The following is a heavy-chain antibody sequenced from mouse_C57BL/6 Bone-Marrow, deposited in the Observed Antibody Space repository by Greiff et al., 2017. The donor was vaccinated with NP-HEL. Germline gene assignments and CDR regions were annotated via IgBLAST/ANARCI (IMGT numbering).Heavy chain of an antibody. V-gene: IGHV1-76*01. CDR2: IYPGSGNT. J-gene: IGHJ4*01. CDR3: ATDYYGSRGYYYAMDY. Sequence: QVQLKESGAELVRPGASVKLSCKASGYTFTDYYINWVKQRPGQGLEWIARIYPGSGNTYYNEKFKGKATLTAEKSSSTAYMQLSSLTSEDSAVYFCATDYYGSRGYYYAMDYWGQGTSVTVSS. D-gene: IGHD1-1*01. CDR1: GYTFTDYY.